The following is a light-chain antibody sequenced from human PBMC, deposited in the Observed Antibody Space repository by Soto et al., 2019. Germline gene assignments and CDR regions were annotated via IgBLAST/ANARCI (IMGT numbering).Light chain of an antibody. Sequence: DIQMNQSPSSLSASVGDRVTITCQASQDISNYLNWYQQKPGKAPKLLIYDASNLETGVPSRFSGSGYGTDFTFTISSLQPEDISTYYCQQYDNLPLTFGGGTKVEIK. CDR1: QDISNY. CDR3: QQYDNLPLT. CDR2: DAS. V-gene: IGKV1-33*01. J-gene: IGKJ4*01.